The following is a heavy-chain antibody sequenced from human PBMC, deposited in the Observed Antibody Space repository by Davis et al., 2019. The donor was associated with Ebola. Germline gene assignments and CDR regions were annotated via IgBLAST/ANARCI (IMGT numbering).Heavy chain of an antibody. CDR2: ISAYNGNT. J-gene: IGHJ4*02. CDR3: ASRHLGIAAREVY. Sequence: AASVKVSCKASGYTFTSYGISWVRQAPGQGLEWMGWISAYNGNTNYAQKFQGRVTITADESTSTAYMELSSLRSEDTAVYYCASRHLGIAAREVYWGQGTLVTVSS. V-gene: IGHV1-18*01. CDR1: GYTFTSYG. D-gene: IGHD6-6*01.